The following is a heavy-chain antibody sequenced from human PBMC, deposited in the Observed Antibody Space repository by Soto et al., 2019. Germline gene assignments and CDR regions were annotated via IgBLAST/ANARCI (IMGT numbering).Heavy chain of an antibody. V-gene: IGHV4-31*03. CDR2: IYYSGST. CDR1: GASISSDGYY. D-gene: IGHD3-3*02. Sequence: SETLSLTCSVSGASISSDGYYWSWIRQRPGKGLEWIGYIYYSGSTYYNPSLKSRVTISVDTSKNQFSLKLNSVTAADTAVYYCARLPSRHLVDYWGQGTLVTVSS. CDR3: ARLPSRHLVDY. J-gene: IGHJ4*02.